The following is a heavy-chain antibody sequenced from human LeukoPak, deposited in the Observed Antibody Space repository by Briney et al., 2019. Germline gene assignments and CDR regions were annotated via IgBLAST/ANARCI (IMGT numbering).Heavy chain of an antibody. CDR3: ARDWRSGGNCFGY. CDR1: GFTFSSYS. Sequence: GESLRLSCSASGFTFSSYSMNWVRPAPGKGLEWVSSIYTGSTYIYYAESVKGRFIISRDDAKNTLYLQMSSLRAEDTAVYYCARDWRSGGNCFGYWGQGTLVTVSS. V-gene: IGHV3-21*01. CDR2: IYTGSTYI. D-gene: IGHD2-15*01. J-gene: IGHJ4*02.